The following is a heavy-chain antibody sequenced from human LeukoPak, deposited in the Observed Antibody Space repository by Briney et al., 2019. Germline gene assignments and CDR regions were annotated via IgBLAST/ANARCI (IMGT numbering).Heavy chain of an antibody. J-gene: IGHJ5*02. V-gene: IGHV4-39*01. CDR2: IYYSGST. CDR3: ASGTYDSSGFPNWFDP. D-gene: IGHD3-22*01. Sequence: TSETLSLTCTVSGGSISSSSYYWGWIRQPPGKGLEWIGSIYYSGSTYYNPSLKSRVTISVDTSKNQFSLKLSSVTAADTAVYYCASGTYDSSGFPNWFDPWGQGTLVTVSS. CDR1: GGSISSSSYY.